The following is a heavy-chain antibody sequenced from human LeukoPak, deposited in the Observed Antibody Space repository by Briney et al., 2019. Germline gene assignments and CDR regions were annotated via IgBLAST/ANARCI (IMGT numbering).Heavy chain of an antibody. D-gene: IGHD2-2*01. CDR2: IYYSGST. CDR3: ARDGVGGVGQLLHWDPYFDY. V-gene: IGHV4-39*07. CDR1: GGSISSSSYY. Sequence: SETLSLTCTVSGGSISSSSYYWGWIRQPPGKGLEWIGSIYYSGSTYYNPSLKSRVTISVDTSKNQFSLKLSSVTAADTAVYYCARDGVGGVGQLLHWDPYFDYWGQGTLVTVSS. J-gene: IGHJ4*02.